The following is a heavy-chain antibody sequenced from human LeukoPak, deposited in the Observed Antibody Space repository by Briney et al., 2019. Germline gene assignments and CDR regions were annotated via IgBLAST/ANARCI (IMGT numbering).Heavy chain of an antibody. Sequence: TLSLTCTVSGGSISSGGYYWSWIRQHPGKGLEWIGYIYYSGSTYYNPSLKSRVTISVDTSKNQFSLKLSSVTAADTAVYYCASHSGGSCSGWRCFDYWGQGTLVTVSS. CDR1: GGSISSGGYY. J-gene: IGHJ4*02. CDR2: IYYSGST. V-gene: IGHV4-31*03. D-gene: IGHD2-15*01. CDR3: ASHSGGSCSGWRCFDY.